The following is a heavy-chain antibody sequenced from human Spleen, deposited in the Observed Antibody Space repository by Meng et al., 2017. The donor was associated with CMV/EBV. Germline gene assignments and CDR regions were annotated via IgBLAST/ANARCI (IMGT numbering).Heavy chain of an antibody. CDR3: AKDYYDSSGYYPHSRFDY. J-gene: IGHJ4*02. V-gene: IGHV3-21*04. CDR2: ISSSSTYI. Sequence: GESLKISCAASGFTFSSYRMNWVRQAPGKGLEWVSFISSSSTYIYYADSVKGRFTISRDNAKNTLYLQMNSLRAEDTAVYYCAKDYYDSSGYYPHSRFDYWGQGTLVTVSS. D-gene: IGHD3-22*01. CDR1: GFTFSSYR.